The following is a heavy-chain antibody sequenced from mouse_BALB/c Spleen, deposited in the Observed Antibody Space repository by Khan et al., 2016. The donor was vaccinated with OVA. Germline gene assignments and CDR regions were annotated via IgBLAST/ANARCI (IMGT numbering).Heavy chain of an antibody. D-gene: IGHD2-3*01. CDR3: AREGYDGYYRAWFAF. J-gene: IGHJ3*01. V-gene: IGHV1-80*01. Sequence: QVQLQQSGVELVRPGSSVKISCKASGHAFSDYWMNWVKQRPGQGLEWIGQIYPGDGNTNYNGKFKDKATLTVDKSSSTAYMQLSSLTSEDSAVYFCAREGYDGYYRAWFAFWGQGTLVTVSA. CDR1: GHAFSDYW. CDR2: IYPGDGNT.